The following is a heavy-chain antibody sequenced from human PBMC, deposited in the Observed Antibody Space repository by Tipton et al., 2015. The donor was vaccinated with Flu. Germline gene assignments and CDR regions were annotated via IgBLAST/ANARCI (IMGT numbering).Heavy chain of an antibody. CDR3: ARGMASGATYFDY. D-gene: IGHD6-19*01. CDR2: VHTSGNT. Sequence: TLSLTCSVSGDSIGSNYYWSWVRQPAGKRLQWIGRVHTSGNTHYDPSFESRVTISLDTSKSQFSLKLRSVTAADTAVYFCARGMASGATYFDYWGPGTLVTVSS. V-gene: IGHV4-4*07. CDR1: GDSIGSNYY. J-gene: IGHJ4*02.